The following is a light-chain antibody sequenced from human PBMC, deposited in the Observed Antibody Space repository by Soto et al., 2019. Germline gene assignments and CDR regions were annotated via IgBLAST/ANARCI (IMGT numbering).Light chain of an antibody. CDR2: GAS. CDR3: KKYGSSPLT. Sequence: EIVLTQSPGTLSLSPGERATLSCRASQSVSSSYLAWYQQKPGQAPRLLIYGASIRATGIPDRFSGSGSGTDFTLNISRLEPEDFDVYYCKKYGSSPLTFGGGTKVEIK. V-gene: IGKV3-20*01. CDR1: QSVSSSY. J-gene: IGKJ4*01.